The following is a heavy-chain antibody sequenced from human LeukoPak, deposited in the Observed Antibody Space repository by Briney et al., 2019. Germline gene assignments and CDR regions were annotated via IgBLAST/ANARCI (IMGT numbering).Heavy chain of an antibody. Sequence: LGGSLRLSCAASGFSFDDLGMTWVRQVPGKGLEWVAGINWNGASTGYADSVRGRFTISRDNAKNSLYLQMNSPRAEDTALYYCARAVCPTIKFCDSSYFMDVWGKGTTVNVS. D-gene: IGHD6-6*01. CDR3: ARAVCPTIKFCDSSYFMDV. CDR1: GFSFDDLG. V-gene: IGHV3-20*04. CDR2: INWNGAST. J-gene: IGHJ6*03.